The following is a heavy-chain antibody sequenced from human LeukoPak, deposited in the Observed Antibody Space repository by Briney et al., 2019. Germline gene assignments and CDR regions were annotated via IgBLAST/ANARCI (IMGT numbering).Heavy chain of an antibody. CDR2: IYFTGTT. V-gene: IGHV4-38-2*01. J-gene: IGHJ4*02. D-gene: IGHD2-15*01. CDR3: ARKGYCSSGSCYLDY. Sequence: PSETLSLTCAVCGYSISSGYYWGWIRPPPGKGLEWIGSIYFTGTTYYNPSLKSRVTTSLDTSKNQFSLNLSSVTAADTAVYYCARKGYCSSGSCYLDYWGQGTLVTVSS. CDR1: GYSISSGYY.